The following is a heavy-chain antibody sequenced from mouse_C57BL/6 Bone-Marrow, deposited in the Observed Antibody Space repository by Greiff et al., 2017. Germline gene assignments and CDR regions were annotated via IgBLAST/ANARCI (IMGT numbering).Heavy chain of an antibody. CDR1: GYTFTSYW. Sequence: QVQLQQPGAELVIPGASVKLSCKASGYTFTSYWMHWVKQRPGQGLEWIGEIDPSDSYTNYNQKFKGKSTLTVDKSSSTAYMQLSSLTSEDSAVYYCITTVVDPYWYFDVWGTGTTVTVSS. D-gene: IGHD1-1*01. V-gene: IGHV1-69*01. J-gene: IGHJ1*03. CDR3: ITTVVDPYWYFDV. CDR2: IDPSDSYT.